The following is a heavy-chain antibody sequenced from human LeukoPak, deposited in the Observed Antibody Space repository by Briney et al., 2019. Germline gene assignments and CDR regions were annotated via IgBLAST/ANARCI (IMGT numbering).Heavy chain of an antibody. Sequence: GGSLRLSCAASGFTFSNYGMHWVRQAPGKGLDWVAVIWYDGSYKYYADSVKGRFTISRDNPKNTLYLQMNSLRAEDTAVYYCAKVVQYTASTGTGLDYWGQGTLVTVSS. D-gene: IGHD6-13*01. J-gene: IGHJ4*02. CDR3: AKVVQYTASTGTGLDY. CDR1: GFTFSNYG. CDR2: IWYDGSYK. V-gene: IGHV3-33*06.